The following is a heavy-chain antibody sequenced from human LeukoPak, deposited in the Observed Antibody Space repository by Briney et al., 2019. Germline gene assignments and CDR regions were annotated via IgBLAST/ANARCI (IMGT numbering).Heavy chain of an antibody. CDR3: AREGRGKDAFDI. J-gene: IGHJ3*02. CDR2: INAGNGNT. V-gene: IGHV1-3*01. CDR1: GYTFTSYA. Sequence: GASAKVSCKASGYTFTSYAMHWVRQAPGQRLEWMGWINAGNGNTKYSQKFQGRVTITRDTSASTAYMELSSLRSEDTAVYYCAREGRGKDAFDIWGQGTMVTVSS. D-gene: IGHD3-10*01.